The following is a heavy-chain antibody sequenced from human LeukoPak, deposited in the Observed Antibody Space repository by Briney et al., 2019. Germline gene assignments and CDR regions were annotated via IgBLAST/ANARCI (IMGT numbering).Heavy chain of an antibody. V-gene: IGHV3-30*03. J-gene: IGHJ6*02. Sequence: GGSLRLSCAASGFTFSSYGMHWVRQAPGKGLEWVAVISYDGSNKYYADSVKGRFTISRDNSKNTLYLQMNSLRAEDTAVYYCAREAIAAAFRYYYYGMDVWGQGTTVTVSS. CDR3: AREAIAAAFRYYYYGMDV. D-gene: IGHD6-13*01. CDR2: ISYDGSNK. CDR1: GFTFSSYG.